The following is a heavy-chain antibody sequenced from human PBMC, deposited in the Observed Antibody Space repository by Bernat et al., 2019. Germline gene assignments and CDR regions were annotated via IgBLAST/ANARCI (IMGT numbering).Heavy chain of an antibody. Sequence: EVQLVESGGGLVQPGGSLRLSCAASGFTVSSNYMSWVRQAPGKGLEWVSVIYSGGSTYYADSVKGRFTISRDNSKNTLYLQMNSLRAEDTAVYYCDRDPGKAVAGPRNYYYGIDVWGQGTTVTVSS. CDR2: IYSGGST. CDR3: DRDPGKAVAGPRNYYYGIDV. D-gene: IGHD6-19*01. CDR1: GFTVSSNY. J-gene: IGHJ6*02. V-gene: IGHV3-66*01.